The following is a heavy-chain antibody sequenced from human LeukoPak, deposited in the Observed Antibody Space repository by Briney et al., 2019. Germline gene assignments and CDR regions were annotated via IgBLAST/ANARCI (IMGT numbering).Heavy chain of an antibody. V-gene: IGHV1-2*06. CDR2: INADSGGP. CDR3: ARDLSSTPNWEFDY. Sequence: VASVKVSCKDSGYTFSGYFIHWVRQAAGQRLEWMGRINADSGGPEYPPNFQGRVTMTRDTSTSTASMELSRLTSDDTAVYYCARDLSSTPNWEFDYWGQGTLVTVSS. J-gene: IGHJ4*02. D-gene: IGHD7-27*01. CDR1: GYTFSGYF.